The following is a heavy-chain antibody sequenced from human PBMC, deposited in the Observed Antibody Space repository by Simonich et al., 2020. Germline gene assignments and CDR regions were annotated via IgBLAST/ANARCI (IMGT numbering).Heavy chain of an antibody. J-gene: IGHJ3*02. CDR1: GYTFTSYG. D-gene: IGHD1-1*01. CDR2: NTADNGNT. CDR3: ARSTTGTTAFDI. Sequence: QVQLVQSGAEVKKPGASVKVSCKASGYTFTSYGISWVRQAPGKGFEGRGRNTADNGNTNYAQKLQGRVNMPTDTSTSTAYMELRSLRSDDTAVYYCARSTTGTTAFDIWGQGTMVTVSS. V-gene: IGHV1-18*01.